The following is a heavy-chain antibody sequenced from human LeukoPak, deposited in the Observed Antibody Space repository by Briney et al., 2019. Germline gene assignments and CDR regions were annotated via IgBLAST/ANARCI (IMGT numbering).Heavy chain of an antibody. J-gene: IGHJ4*02. Sequence: GGSLRLSCTASGFTFSAYAMMWVRQAPGKGPEWVSAISGSGGSTYYADSVKGRFTISRDNSKNTLYLQMNSLRAEDTAVYYCASIAADPLGDYWGQGTLVTVSS. D-gene: IGHD6-13*01. V-gene: IGHV3-23*01. CDR1: GFTFSAYA. CDR3: ASIAADPLGDY. CDR2: ISGSGGST.